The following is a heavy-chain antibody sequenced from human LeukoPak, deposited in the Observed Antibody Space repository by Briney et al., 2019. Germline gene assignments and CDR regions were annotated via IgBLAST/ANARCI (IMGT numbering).Heavy chain of an antibody. CDR1: GFTFSSYA. V-gene: IGHV3-30*04. D-gene: IGHD3-16*01. Sequence: GGSLRLSCAASGFTFSSYAMHWVRQAPGKGLEWVAVISYDGSNKYYADSVKGRFTISRDNSKNTLYLQMNSLRAEDTAVYYCARAPTPLSTKVWGSNFDYWGQGTLVTVSS. CDR3: ARAPTPLSTKVWGSNFDY. J-gene: IGHJ4*02. CDR2: ISYDGSNK.